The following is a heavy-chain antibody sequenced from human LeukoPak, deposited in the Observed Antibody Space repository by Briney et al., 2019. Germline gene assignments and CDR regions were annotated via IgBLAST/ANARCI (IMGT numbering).Heavy chain of an antibody. CDR2: IYTSGST. J-gene: IGHJ4*02. V-gene: IGHV4-61*02. CDR1: GGSISSGSYY. Sequence: SETLSLTCTVSGGSISSGSYYWSWIRQPAGKGLEWIGRIYTSGSTNYNPSLKSRVTISVDTSKNQFSLKLSSVTAADSAVYYCARDTDYFGYWGQGTLVTVSS. CDR3: ARDTDYFGY.